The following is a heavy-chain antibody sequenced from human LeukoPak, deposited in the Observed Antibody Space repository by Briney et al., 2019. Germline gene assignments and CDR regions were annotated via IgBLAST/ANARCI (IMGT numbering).Heavy chain of an antibody. V-gene: IGHV3-20*04. J-gene: IGHJ4*02. D-gene: IGHD5-12*01. CDR3: ARDDPYSGYDYDY. Sequence: GGSLRLSCAASGFTFNNYAFNWVRQPPGKGLEWVSGISDGATTYYADSVKGRFTISRDNAKNSLYLQMNSLSAEDTAFYYCARDDPYSGYDYDYWGRGVLVTVSS. CDR1: GFTFNNYA. CDR2: ISDGATT.